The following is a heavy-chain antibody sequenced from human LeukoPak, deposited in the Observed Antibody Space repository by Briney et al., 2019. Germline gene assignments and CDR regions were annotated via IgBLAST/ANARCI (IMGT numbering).Heavy chain of an antibody. Sequence: GASVKVSCQASGYTFTSYGISWVRQAPGQGLGWMGWISAYNGNTNYAQKLQGRVTMTTDTSTSTAYMELRSLRSDDTAVYYCARDKGLAYCGGDCPGDFDYWGQGTLVTVSS. D-gene: IGHD2-21*01. CDR1: GYTFTSYG. V-gene: IGHV1-18*01. CDR3: ARDKGLAYCGGDCPGDFDY. J-gene: IGHJ4*02. CDR2: ISAYNGNT.